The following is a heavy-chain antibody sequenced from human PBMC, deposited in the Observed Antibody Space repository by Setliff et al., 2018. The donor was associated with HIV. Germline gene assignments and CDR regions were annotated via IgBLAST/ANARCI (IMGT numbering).Heavy chain of an antibody. V-gene: IGHV5-51*01. CDR3: ARVDMGYYYDSSGYSHFDH. D-gene: IGHD3-22*01. CDR2: IYPGYGDT. J-gene: IGHJ4*02. CDR1: GYTFTTYW. Sequence: GESLKISCQASGYTFTTYWIAWVRQVPGKGLESMGIIYPGYGDTRYSPSFEGQVTFSVDKSINTAYLQWSSLKASDTAMYYCARVDMGYYYDSSGYSHFDHWGQGTLVTVSS.